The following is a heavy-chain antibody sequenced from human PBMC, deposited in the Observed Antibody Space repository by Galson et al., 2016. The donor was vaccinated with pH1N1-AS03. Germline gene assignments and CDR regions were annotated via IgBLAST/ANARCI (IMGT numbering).Heavy chain of an antibody. Sequence: SLRLSCAASGFSFGDFALHWVRQAPGKGLEWVAFISYDGSEKYHADSVQGRVTISRDNSKNTVHLELNSLRGADTAVYYSVSSLAAAGNYWGQGTLVIVSS. V-gene: IGHV3-30*04. J-gene: IGHJ4*02. CDR2: ISYDGSEK. D-gene: IGHD6-13*01. CDR3: VSSLAAAGNY. CDR1: GFSFGDFA.